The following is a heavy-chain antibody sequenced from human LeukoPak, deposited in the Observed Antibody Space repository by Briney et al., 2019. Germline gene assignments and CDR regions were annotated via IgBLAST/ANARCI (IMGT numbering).Heavy chain of an antibody. D-gene: IGHD2-2*01. CDR2: IYSGGST. CDR3: ARDYCSTTTCLDY. Sequence: GGSLRPSCAASGFTVSSNYMSWVRQAPGKGLEWVSVIYSGGSTYYADSVKGRFTISRDNSKNTLYLQMNSLRAEDTALYYCARDYCSTTTCLDYWGRGTLVTVSP. J-gene: IGHJ4*02. CDR1: GFTVSSNY. V-gene: IGHV3-53*01.